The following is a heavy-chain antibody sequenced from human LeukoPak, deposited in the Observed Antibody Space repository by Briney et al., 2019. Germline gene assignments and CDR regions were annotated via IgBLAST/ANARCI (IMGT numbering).Heavy chain of an antibody. CDR2: INHSGST. CDR1: GGSFSGYY. V-gene: IGHV4-34*01. Sequence: SETLSLTCVVYGGSFSGYYWSWIRQPPGKGLEWIGEINHSGSTNYNPSLKSRVTISVDTSKNQFSLKLSSVTAADTAVYYCARGRVSSRPRFDYWGQGTLVTVSS. CDR3: ARGRVSSRPRFDY. D-gene: IGHD6-13*01. J-gene: IGHJ4*02.